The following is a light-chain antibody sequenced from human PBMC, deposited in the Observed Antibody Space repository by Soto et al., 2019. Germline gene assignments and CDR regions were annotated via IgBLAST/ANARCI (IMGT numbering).Light chain of an antibody. Sequence: ESVLTQSPATLSLSPGERATLSCRASPSVSNSFAWYQHKPGQAPRLLIYDASNRATGVPTRFSGSGSGTDFTLTISSLEHEDFAVYYCQQRNQLPPVTFGGGTRVELK. V-gene: IGKV3-11*01. CDR2: DAS. J-gene: IGKJ4*01. CDR1: PSVSNS. CDR3: QQRNQLPPVT.